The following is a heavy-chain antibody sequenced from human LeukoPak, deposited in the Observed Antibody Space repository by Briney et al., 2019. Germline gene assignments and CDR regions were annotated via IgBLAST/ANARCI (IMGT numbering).Heavy chain of an antibody. D-gene: IGHD3-10*01. V-gene: IGHV3-11*06. Sequence: GGSLRLSCAASGFTFSDYYMSWIRQAPGKGLEWVSYISSSSSYTNYADSVKGRFTISRDNANNSLYLQMNSLRAEDTAVYYCARRAMGYGSGPISHWYFDLWGRGTMVTVSS. CDR3: ARRAMGYGSGPISHWYFDL. CDR1: GFTFSDYY. J-gene: IGHJ2*01. CDR2: ISSSSSYT.